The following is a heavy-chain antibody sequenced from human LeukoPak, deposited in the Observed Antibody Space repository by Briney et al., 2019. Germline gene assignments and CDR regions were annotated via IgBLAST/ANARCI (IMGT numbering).Heavy chain of an antibody. Sequence: GGSLRLSCTVSGFIVSSDSMSWVRQAPGKGLEWVSFIYSGGSTHYSDSVKGRFTISRDNSKNTLYLQMNSLRAEDTAVYYCSIVVVVDSVYFDYWGQGTLVTVSS. J-gene: IGHJ4*02. CDR3: SIVVVVDSVYFDY. CDR2: IYSGGST. V-gene: IGHV3-53*01. CDR1: GFIVSSDS. D-gene: IGHD2-15*01.